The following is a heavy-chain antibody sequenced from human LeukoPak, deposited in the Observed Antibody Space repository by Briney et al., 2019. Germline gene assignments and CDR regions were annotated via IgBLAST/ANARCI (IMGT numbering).Heavy chain of an antibody. CDR3: ARQVVIIPSSRGGPWFDP. J-gene: IGHJ5*01. CDR1: GGSIEPNF. D-gene: IGHD2/OR15-2a*01. CDR2: IYYNGYT. V-gene: IGHV4-59*08. Sequence: SETLSLTCTVSGGSIEPNFWNWIRQSPGKGLEWIGNIYYNGYTNYNPSLKSRVTISVDTSKNQISLKLSSVTAADTAVYYCARQVVIIPSSRGGPWFDPWGQGTLVAVSS.